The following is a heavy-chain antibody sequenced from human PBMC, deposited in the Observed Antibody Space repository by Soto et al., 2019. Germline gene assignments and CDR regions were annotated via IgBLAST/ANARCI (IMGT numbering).Heavy chain of an antibody. V-gene: IGHV5-51*01. J-gene: IGHJ5*02. CDR1: GYSFPNDW. D-gene: IGHD2-15*01. CDR3: ARLMVVATPRGWFEP. CDR2: IYPADSDT. Sequence: EVQLVQSGAEVKKPGESLKISCRGSGYSFPNDWIAWVRQMPGKGLEWMGIIYPADSDTRYNPSFEGQVTITADKSISTAYLQWSSLKASDTAIYYCARLMVVATPRGWFEPWGQGTLVTVSS.